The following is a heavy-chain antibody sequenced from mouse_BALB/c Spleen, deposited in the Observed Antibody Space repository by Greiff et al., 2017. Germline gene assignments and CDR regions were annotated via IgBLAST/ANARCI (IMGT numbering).Heavy chain of an antibody. CDR2: IDPANGNT. CDR3: NAQYGKSYAMDY. D-gene: IGHD2-10*02. V-gene: IGHV14-3*02. CDR1: GFNIKDTY. Sequence: VQLQQSGAELVKPGASVKLSCTASGFNIKDTYMHWVKQRPEQGLEWIGRIDPANGNTKYDPKFQGKATITADTSSNTAYLQLSSLTSEDTAVYYCNAQYGKSYAMDYWGQGTSVTVSS. J-gene: IGHJ4*01.